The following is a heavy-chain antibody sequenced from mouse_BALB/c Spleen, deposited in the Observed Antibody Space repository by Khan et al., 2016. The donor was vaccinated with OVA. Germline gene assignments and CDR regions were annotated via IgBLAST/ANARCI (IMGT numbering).Heavy chain of an antibody. CDR3: VRDYWEVFAY. J-gene: IGHJ3*01. CDR2: IDPANGNT. Sequence: VQLQQSGAELVKPGASVKLSCTASGFNIKDTYMHWVKQRPEQGLEWTGRIDPANGNTKYDPKFQGKATITADTSSNTAYLQLSSLTSEDTAVYYYVRDYWEVFAYWSEGMLVTDSA. CDR1: GFNIKDTY. V-gene: IGHV14-3*02. D-gene: IGHD4-1*01.